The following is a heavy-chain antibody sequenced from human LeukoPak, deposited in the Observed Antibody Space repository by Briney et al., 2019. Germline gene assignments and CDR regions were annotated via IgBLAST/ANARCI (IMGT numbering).Heavy chain of an antibody. Sequence: PGGSLRLSCAASGFTFSSYAMHWVRQAPGKGLEWVAVISYDGSNKYYADSVKGRFTISRDNSKNTLYLQMNSLRAEDTAVYYCARVGESKGPAHAFDIWGQGTLVTVSS. V-gene: IGHV3-30-3*01. CDR1: GFTFSSYA. CDR3: ARVGESKGPAHAFDI. J-gene: IGHJ4*02. D-gene: IGHD3-16*01. CDR2: ISYDGSNK.